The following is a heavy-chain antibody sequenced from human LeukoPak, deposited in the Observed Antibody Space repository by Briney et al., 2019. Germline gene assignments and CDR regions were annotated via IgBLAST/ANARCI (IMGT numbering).Heavy chain of an antibody. J-gene: IGHJ4*02. V-gene: IGHV4-38-2*02. CDR3: ARDFRCTSHPTLDY. D-gene: IGHD2-2*01. Sequence: PSETLSLTCTVSGYSISSGYYWGWIRQPPGKGLEWIGSIYHSGSTYYNPSLKSRVTISVDTSKNQFSLKLSSVTAADTAVYYCARDFRCTSHPTLDYWGQGTLVTVSS. CDR1: GYSISSGYY. CDR2: IYHSGST.